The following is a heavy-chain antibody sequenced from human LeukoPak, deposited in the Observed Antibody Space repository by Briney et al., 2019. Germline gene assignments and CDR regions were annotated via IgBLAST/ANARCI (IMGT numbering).Heavy chain of an antibody. CDR3: TRAASSGPLFTYHMDV. CDR2: IYYSGST. D-gene: IGHD3-22*01. V-gene: IGHV4-59*12. CDR1: GGSISSYY. Sequence: SESLSLTCTVSGGSISSYYWGWIRQPPGKGLEWIGYIYYSGSTNYNPSLKSRVTISVDTSKNQFSLKLTSVTAADTAVYYCTRAASSGPLFTYHMDVWGKGTTVTVSS. J-gene: IGHJ6*03.